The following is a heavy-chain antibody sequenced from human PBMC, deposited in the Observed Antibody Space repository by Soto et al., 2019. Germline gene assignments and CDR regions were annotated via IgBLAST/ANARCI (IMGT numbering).Heavy chain of an antibody. CDR1: GSTVTRYP. CDR3: ASESVIEGPVDP. V-gene: IGHV3-23*01. CDR2: IGGSGGST. J-gene: IGHJ5*02. D-gene: IGHD2-21*01. Sequence: LTLPCPAPGSTVTRYPKSRCAQPPGTGLEWVSAIGGSGGSTYYADSVKGRFTISRDNSKNTLYLQINSQRAEDTAVYSCASESVIEGPVDPLCQETLVTVSS.